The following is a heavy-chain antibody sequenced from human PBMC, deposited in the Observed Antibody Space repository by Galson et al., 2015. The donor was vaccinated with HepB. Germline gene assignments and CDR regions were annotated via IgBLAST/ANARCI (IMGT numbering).Heavy chain of an antibody. V-gene: IGHV1-24*01. Sequence: SVKVSCKVSGYTLTELSMHWVRQAPGKGLEWMGGFDPEDGETIYAQKFQGRVTMTEDTSTDTAYMELSSLRSEDTAVYYCAIKRGRFGELLYRPFDYWGQGTLVTVSS. CDR3: AIKRGRFGELLYRPFDY. D-gene: IGHD3-10*01. CDR1: GYTLTELS. CDR2: FDPEDGET. J-gene: IGHJ4*02.